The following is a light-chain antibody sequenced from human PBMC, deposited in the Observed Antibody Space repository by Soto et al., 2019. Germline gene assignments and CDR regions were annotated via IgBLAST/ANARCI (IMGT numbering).Light chain of an antibody. CDR2: AAS. Sequence: DIQMTQSPSSLFPSVEAGFTIICGEGRGVAAILLWYQQKQGKAPKLLIYAASNLLSGVPSRFSGSGSGTNFTLTISSLQPEDFGTYYCQQSYKTPHTFGQGTKLETK. J-gene: IGKJ2*01. CDR1: RGVAAI. V-gene: IGKV1-39*01. CDR3: QQSYKTPHT.